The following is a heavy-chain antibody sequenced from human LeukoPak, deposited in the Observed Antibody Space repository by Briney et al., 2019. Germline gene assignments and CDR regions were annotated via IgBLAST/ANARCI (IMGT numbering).Heavy chain of an antibody. CDR1: GGSISSSSYY. V-gene: IGHV4-39*07. CDR3: ARAGRWLRYNGFDY. J-gene: IGHJ4*02. D-gene: IGHD5-12*01. Sequence: PSETLSLTCTVSGGSISSSSYYWGWIRQPPGKGLEWIGSIYYSGSTYYNPSLKSRVTISVDTSKNQFSLKLSSVTAADTAVYYCARAGRWLRYNGFDYWGQGTLVTVSS. CDR2: IYYSGST.